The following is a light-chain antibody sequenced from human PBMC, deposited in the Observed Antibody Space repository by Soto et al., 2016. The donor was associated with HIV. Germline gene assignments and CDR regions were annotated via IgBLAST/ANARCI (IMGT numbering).Light chain of an antibody. CDR2: EAS. J-gene: IGKJ1*01. V-gene: IGKV1-5*03. Sequence: DIQMTQSPSTLPASVGDTVTITCRASQSITTRLAWYQQKPGKAPKMLIYEASTLERGVPSRFRGIGSGTEFSLTISSLQPDDFATYYCQQSYSTTRTFGQGTKVEIK. CDR3: QQSYSTTRT. CDR1: QSITTR.